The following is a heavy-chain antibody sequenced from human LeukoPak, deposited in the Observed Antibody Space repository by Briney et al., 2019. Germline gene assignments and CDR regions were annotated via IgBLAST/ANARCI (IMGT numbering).Heavy chain of an antibody. CDR2: IYPRDSTT. J-gene: IGHJ4*02. V-gene: IGHV5-51*01. D-gene: IGHD3-3*01. CDR3: ARRAIIQGTSALDF. CDR1: GYTFTHDW. Sequence: HGESLQISCKSSGYTFTHDWIGWVRQLPGKGLEWMGIIYPRDSTTRYSPAFEGQVTISVDKSITTAYLQWSSLKASDTAMYYCARRAIIQGTSALDFWGQGTVVIVSS.